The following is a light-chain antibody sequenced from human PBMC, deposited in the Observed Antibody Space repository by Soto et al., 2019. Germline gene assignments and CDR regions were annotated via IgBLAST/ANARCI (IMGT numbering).Light chain of an antibody. V-gene: IGLV2-14*01. J-gene: IGLJ2*01. CDR3: NSYRSSSAYVV. CDR1: SSDIGDYNF. CDR2: DVS. Sequence: QSALTQPASVSGSPGQSITISCTGTSSDIGDYNFVSWYQQHPGKAPKLMIYDVSNRPSGVSNRFSGSKSGNTASLTISGLQAEDEADYYCNSYRSSSAYVVFGGGTKLTVL.